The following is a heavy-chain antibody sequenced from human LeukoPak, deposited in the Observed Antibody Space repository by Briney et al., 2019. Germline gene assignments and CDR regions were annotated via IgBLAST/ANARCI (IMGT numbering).Heavy chain of an antibody. CDR1: GGSISSYY. D-gene: IGHD5-24*01. V-gene: IGHV4-59*01. CDR2: IYYSGST. CDR3: AGRDGYNSRRPFDY. J-gene: IGHJ4*02. Sequence: SETLSLTCTVSGGSISSYYWSWIRQPPGKELEWIGYIYYSGSTNYNPSLKSRVTISVDTSKNQFSLKLSSVTAADTAVYYCAGRDGYNSRRPFDYWGQGTLVTVSS.